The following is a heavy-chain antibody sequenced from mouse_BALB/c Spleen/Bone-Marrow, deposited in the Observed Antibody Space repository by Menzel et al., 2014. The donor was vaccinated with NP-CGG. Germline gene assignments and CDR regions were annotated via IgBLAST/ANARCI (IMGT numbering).Heavy chain of an antibody. V-gene: IGHV1S29*02. Sequence: SGPELVKPGASVKISCKASGYTFTDYNMHWVKQSHGKSLEWIGYIYPYNGGSAYNQKFKSKATLIVDNSSSTAYMELRSLTSGDSAVYYCARELGGAYWGQGTLVTVSA. CDR1: GYTFTDYN. D-gene: IGHD4-1*01. J-gene: IGHJ3*01. CDR2: IYPYNGGS. CDR3: ARELGGAY.